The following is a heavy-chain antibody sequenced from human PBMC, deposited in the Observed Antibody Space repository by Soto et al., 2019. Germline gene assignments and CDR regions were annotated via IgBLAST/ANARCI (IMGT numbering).Heavy chain of an antibody. D-gene: IGHD3-9*01. CDR2: IHSSGST. Sequence: QVHLQESGPGLVKPSETLSLTCTVSGGSISGYHWSWIRQPPGKGLEWFGYIHSSGSTNYNPSLESRVTMSVDTSKNQFSLKLSSVTAADTAVYYCARSPYFFRGPLDYWGQGTLVTVSS. CDR3: ARSPYFFRGPLDY. J-gene: IGHJ4*02. V-gene: IGHV4-59*01. CDR1: GGSISGYH.